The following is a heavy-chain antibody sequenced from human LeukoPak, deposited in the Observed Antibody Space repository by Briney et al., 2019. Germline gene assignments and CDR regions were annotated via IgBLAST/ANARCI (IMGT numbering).Heavy chain of an antibody. D-gene: IGHD6-13*01. V-gene: IGHV4-30-2*01. CDR3: ARLGDQYSSSWYPGYVDY. Sequence: SETLSLTCTVSGGSISSGGYYWSWIRQPPGKGLEWIGYIYHSGSTYYNPSLKSRVTISVDRSKNQFSLKLSSVTAADTAVYYCARLGDQYSSSWYPGYVDYWGQGTLVTVSS. CDR1: GGSISSGGYY. J-gene: IGHJ4*02. CDR2: IYHSGST.